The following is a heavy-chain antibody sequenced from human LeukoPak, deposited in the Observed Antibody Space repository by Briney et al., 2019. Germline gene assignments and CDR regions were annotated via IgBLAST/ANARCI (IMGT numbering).Heavy chain of an antibody. CDR3: ARGPNYVWGSYRYFDY. V-gene: IGHV4-30-4*01. CDR2: IYYSGST. D-gene: IGHD3-16*02. Sequence: SETLPLTCTVSGASISSGDYYWSWIRQSPGKGLEWIGYIYYSGSTSYNPSLKSRITVSVDTSKNQFSLKLTSVTAADTAMYYCARGPNYVWGSYRYFDYWGQGTLVTVSS. J-gene: IGHJ4*02. CDR1: GASISSGDYY.